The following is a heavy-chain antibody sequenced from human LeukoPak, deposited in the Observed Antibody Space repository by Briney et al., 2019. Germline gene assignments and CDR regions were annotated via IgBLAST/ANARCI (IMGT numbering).Heavy chain of an antibody. Sequence: ASVKVSCKTCGYTFSGYYLHWLRQAPGQGLEWMGWINPKTGDTNYAQNFQGRVTLTRDTSISFAYMELSSLRSDDTAIYYCARDGVIYGRYGSYFDYWGQGTLITVSS. CDR2: INPKTGDT. CDR3: ARDGVIYGRYGSYFDY. V-gene: IGHV1-2*02. CDR1: GYTFSGYY. J-gene: IGHJ4*02. D-gene: IGHD4-17*01.